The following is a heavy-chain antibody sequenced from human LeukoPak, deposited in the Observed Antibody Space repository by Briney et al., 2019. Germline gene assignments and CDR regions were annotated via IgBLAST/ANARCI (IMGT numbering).Heavy chain of an antibody. CDR1: GFTFSSYS. D-gene: IGHD4-17*01. V-gene: IGHV3-21*01. CDR3: ARDAYGDYSFDY. Sequence: GGSLRLSCAASGFTFSSYSMNWVRQAPGQGLEWVSSISASINYIYYSDSVKGRFTISRDNAKNSLYLQMNSLRAEDTAVYYCARDAYGDYSFDYWGQGTLVTVSS. J-gene: IGHJ4*02. CDR2: ISASINYI.